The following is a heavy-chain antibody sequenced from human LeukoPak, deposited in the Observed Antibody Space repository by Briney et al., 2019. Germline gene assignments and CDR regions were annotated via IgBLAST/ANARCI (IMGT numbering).Heavy chain of an antibody. Sequence: ASVKVSCTASGYTFTGYYMHWVRQAPGQGLEWMGWTNPNSGGTNYAQKFQGRVTMTRDTSISTAYMELSRLRSDDTAVYYCARDQLEWLRLYGMDVWGQGTTVTVSS. D-gene: IGHD5-12*01. CDR2: TNPNSGGT. V-gene: IGHV1-2*02. CDR1: GYTFTGYY. CDR3: ARDQLEWLRLYGMDV. J-gene: IGHJ6*02.